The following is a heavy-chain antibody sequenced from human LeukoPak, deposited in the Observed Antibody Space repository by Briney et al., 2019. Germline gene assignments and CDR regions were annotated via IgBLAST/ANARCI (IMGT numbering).Heavy chain of an antibody. CDR2: IIPIFGTA. CDR1: GGTFSSYA. J-gene: IGHJ4*02. Sequence: GSSVKVSCKASGGTFSSYAISWVRQAPGQGLEWMGGIIPIFGTANYAQKFQGRVTITTDESTSTAYMELSSLGSEDTAMYYCARVFARGSEISGSYYYYWGQGTLVTVSS. V-gene: IGHV1-69*05. CDR3: ARVFARGSEISGSYYYY. D-gene: IGHD1-26*01.